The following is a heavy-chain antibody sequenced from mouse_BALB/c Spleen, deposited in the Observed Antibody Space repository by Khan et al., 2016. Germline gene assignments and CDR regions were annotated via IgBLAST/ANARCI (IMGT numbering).Heavy chain of an antibody. CDR3: ARGSSGYGAAY. Sequence: EVELVESGAELVKPGASVKLSCTASGFNIKDTYMHWVKQRPEQGLEWIGRIDPANGNTKYDPKFQGKATITADTSSNTAYLQLSSLTSEDTAVYYCARGSSGYGAAYWGEGTLVTVSA. D-gene: IGHD3-1*01. J-gene: IGHJ3*01. V-gene: IGHV14-3*02. CDR2: IDPANGNT. CDR1: GFNIKDTY.